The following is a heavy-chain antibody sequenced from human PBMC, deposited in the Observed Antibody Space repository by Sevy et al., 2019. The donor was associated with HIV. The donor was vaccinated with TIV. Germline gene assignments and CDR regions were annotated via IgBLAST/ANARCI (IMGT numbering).Heavy chain of an antibody. J-gene: IGHJ6*02. CDR3: ARDVRTTVTKYYGIDV. Sequence: GGSLRLSCAASGFTFSDYYMSWIRQAPGKGLEWVSYISSSGSTIYYADSVKGRFTISRDNAKNSLYLQMNSLRAEDTAVYYCARDVRTTVTKYYGIDVWGQGTTVTVSS. D-gene: IGHD4-17*01. CDR1: GFTFSDYY. V-gene: IGHV3-11*01. CDR2: ISSSGSTI.